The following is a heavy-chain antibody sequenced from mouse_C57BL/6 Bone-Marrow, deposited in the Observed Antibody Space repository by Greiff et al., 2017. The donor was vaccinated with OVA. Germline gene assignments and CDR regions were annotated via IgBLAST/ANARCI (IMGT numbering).Heavy chain of an antibody. CDR1: GFTFSSYG. D-gene: IGHD3-2*02. CDR2: ISSGGSYT. Sequence: DVMLVESGGDLVKPGGSLKLSCAASGFTFSSYGMSWVRQTPDKRLEWVATISSGGSYTYYPDSVKGRFTISRDNAKNTLYLQMSSLKSEDTAMYYCARQGNSSGYVDYYAMDYWGQGTSVTVSS. J-gene: IGHJ4*01. CDR3: ARQGNSSGYVDYYAMDY. V-gene: IGHV5-6*02.